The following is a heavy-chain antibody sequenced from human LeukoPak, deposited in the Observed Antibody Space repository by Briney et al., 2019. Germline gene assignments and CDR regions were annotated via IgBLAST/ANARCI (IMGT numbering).Heavy chain of an antibody. CDR2: INPNSGGT. CDR3: AREGPIVGATHLVDY. D-gene: IGHD1-26*01. J-gene: IGHJ4*02. CDR1: GYTFTDYY. Sequence: VASVKVSCKAYGYTFTDYYMHWVRQAPGQGLEWMGWINPNSGGTNYAQKFQGRVTMTRDTSISTAYMELSRLRSDDTAVYYCAREGPIVGATHLVDYWGQGNLVTVSS. V-gene: IGHV1-2*02.